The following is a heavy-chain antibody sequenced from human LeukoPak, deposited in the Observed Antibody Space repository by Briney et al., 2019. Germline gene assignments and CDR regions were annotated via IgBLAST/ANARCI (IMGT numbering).Heavy chain of an antibody. J-gene: IGHJ4*02. CDR2: ISRSGTYI. Sequence: GGSLRLSCAASGFTFSSYSMNWVRQTPGKGLAWVSSISRSGTYIYYADSVKGRFTISRDDAKNALYLQVNSLRAEDTAIYYWASGSMGTMFLNYWGQGTLVTVSS. CDR1: GFTFSSYS. CDR3: ASGSMGTMFLNY. D-gene: IGHD5-24*01. V-gene: IGHV3-21*01.